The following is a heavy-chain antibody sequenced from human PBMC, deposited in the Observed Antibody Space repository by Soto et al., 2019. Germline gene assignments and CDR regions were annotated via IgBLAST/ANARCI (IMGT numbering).Heavy chain of an antibody. D-gene: IGHD4-17*01. CDR2: INHSGST. Sequence: QVQLQQWGAGLLKPSETLSLTCAVYGGSFSGYYWSWIRQPPGKGLEGIGEINHSGSTNYNPSLKSRVTISVDTSKNQFSLKLSSVTAAATAVYYCARGTVTTLGYYYYGMDVWGQGTTVTVSS. J-gene: IGHJ6*02. V-gene: IGHV4-34*01. CDR1: GGSFSGYY. CDR3: ARGTVTTLGYYYYGMDV.